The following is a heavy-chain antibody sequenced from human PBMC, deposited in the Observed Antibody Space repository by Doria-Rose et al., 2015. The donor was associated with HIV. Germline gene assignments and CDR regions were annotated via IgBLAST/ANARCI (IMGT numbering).Heavy chain of an antibody. V-gene: IGHV3-21*01. D-gene: IGHD3-10*01. CDR3: ATGVTLDY. CDR2: ISSTSAYI. CDR1: GFTFSSHR. Sequence: VQLQESGGGLVRPGGSLRLSCATSGFTFSSHRINWVRQAPGKGLEWVSSISSTSAYINYADSVMGRFTISRDNARNSLYLQMDSRRAEDTAIYYCATGVTLDYWGQGTLVTVSS. J-gene: IGHJ4*02.